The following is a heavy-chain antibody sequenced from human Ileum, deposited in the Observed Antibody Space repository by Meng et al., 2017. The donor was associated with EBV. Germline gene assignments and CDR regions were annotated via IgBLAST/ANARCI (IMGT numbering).Heavy chain of an antibody. CDR1: GGSVSSGGNY. V-gene: IGHV4-61*08. D-gene: IGHD6-19*01. Sequence: HVQLEESGTGLVKPSETLSLTCSCSGGSVSSGGNYWSWIRQPPGKGLEWIGYIYNSGSTNYNPSLKSRVTISVDTSKNQFSLKLSSVTAADTAVYYCARDGYSSGSDWGQGTLVTVSS. J-gene: IGHJ4*02. CDR2: IYNSGST. CDR3: ARDGYSSGSD.